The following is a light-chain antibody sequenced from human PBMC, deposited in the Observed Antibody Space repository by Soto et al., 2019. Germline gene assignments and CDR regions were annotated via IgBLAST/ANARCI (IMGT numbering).Light chain of an antibody. CDR2: GAS. CDR1: QSFSNN. Sequence: EIVLTQSPGTLSLSPGERVTLSCRASQSFSNNLAWYQQKPGQAPRLLIYGASTRATGIPDRFSGSGSGTDFTLTISRLEPEDFAVYYCQQYGSSITFGQGTRLEIK. J-gene: IGKJ5*01. V-gene: IGKV3-20*01. CDR3: QQYGSSIT.